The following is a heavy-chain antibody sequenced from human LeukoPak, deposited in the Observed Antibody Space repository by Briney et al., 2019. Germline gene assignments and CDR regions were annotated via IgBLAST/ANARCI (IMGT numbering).Heavy chain of an antibody. Sequence: SETLSLTCTVSGGSISSGDYYWSWIRQPPGKGLEWIGEINHSGSTNYNPSLKSRVTISVDTSKNQFSLKLSSVTAADTAVYYCASRYSGYDYTFDYWGQGTLVTVSS. V-gene: IGHV4-39*07. CDR2: INHSGST. D-gene: IGHD5-12*01. CDR3: ASRYSGYDYTFDY. CDR1: GGSISSGDYY. J-gene: IGHJ4*02.